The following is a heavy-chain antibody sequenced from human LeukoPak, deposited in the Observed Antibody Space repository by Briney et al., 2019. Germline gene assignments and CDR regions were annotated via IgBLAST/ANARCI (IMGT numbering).Heavy chain of an antibody. D-gene: IGHD1-26*01. CDR3: TTSLIGATSYFYSYALDV. V-gene: IGHV1-24*01. J-gene: IGHJ6*02. Sequence: GASVEVSCKVSGYTLTELSMHWVRQAPGKGLEWMGGLDPEDGGAIYAQNFQGRVTVTEDTSTDTAFMELNSLRSDDAAVYYCTTSLIGATSYFYSYALDVWGQGTTITVSS. CDR2: LDPEDGGA. CDR1: GYTLTELS.